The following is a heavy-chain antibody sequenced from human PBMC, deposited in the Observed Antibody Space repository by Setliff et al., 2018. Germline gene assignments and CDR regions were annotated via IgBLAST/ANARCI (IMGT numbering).Heavy chain of an antibody. CDR3: ARSPITIFGVVLHPLDY. J-gene: IGHJ4*02. Sequence: SETLSLTCAVYGGSSSGYYWSWIRQPPGKGLEWIGEINHSGSTNYNPSLKSRVTISVDTSKNQFSLKLSSVTAADTAVYYCARSPITIFGVVLHPLDYWGQGTLVTVSS. V-gene: IGHV4-34*01. CDR2: INHSGST. CDR1: GGSSSGYY. D-gene: IGHD3-3*01.